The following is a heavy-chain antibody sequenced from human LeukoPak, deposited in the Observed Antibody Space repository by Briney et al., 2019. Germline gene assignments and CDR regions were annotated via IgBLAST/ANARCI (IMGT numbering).Heavy chain of an antibody. V-gene: IGHV4-4*07. Sequence: SGTLSLTCSVSGGSISSYYWNWIRQPAGKGLDWIGRMSTSGSTNYNPSLKSRVPMSVDTSKDQFSLKLSSVTAADTAVYYCARGRGVYYFDYWGQGTLVTVSS. D-gene: IGHD3-10*01. CDR3: ARGRGVYYFDY. CDR1: GGSISSYY. CDR2: MSTSGST. J-gene: IGHJ4*02.